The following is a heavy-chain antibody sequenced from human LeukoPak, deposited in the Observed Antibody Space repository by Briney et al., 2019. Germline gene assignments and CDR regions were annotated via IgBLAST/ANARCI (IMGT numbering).Heavy chain of an antibody. CDR3: AKGAITFGGVIVGNWFDP. V-gene: IGHV3-23*01. D-gene: IGHD3-16*02. CDR1: GFTFSSYA. J-gene: IGHJ5*02. Sequence: PGGSPRLSCAASGFTFSSYAMSWVRQAPGKGLEWVSAISGSGGSTYYADSVKGRFTISRDNSKNTLYLQMNSLRAEDTAVYYCAKGAITFGGVIVGNWFDPWGQGTLVTVSS. CDR2: ISGSGGST.